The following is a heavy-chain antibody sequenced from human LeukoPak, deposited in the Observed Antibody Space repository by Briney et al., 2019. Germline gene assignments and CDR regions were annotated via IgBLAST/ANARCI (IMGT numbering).Heavy chain of an antibody. CDR3: ARHSGSNPFNY. V-gene: IGHV4-59*08. CDR1: GASVTSHS. CDR2: IYNSVTT. J-gene: IGHJ4*02. D-gene: IGHD1-26*01. Sequence: SETLSLTCSVSGASVTSHSWSWTRQPPGKQLESIGMIYNSVTTNYRPSLKSRVTISVDTSKNQFSLKLSSVSAADTAVYYCARHSGSNPFNYWGQGTLVTVSS.